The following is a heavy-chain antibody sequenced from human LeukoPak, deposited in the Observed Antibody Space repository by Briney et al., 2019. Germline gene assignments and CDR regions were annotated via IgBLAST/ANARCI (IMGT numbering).Heavy chain of an antibody. D-gene: IGHD6-25*01. CDR3: ARQLPTAAADTRGYFAY. CDR2: LYYGENS. CDR1: GGSISIISSSTYY. V-gene: IGHV4-39*01. J-gene: IGHJ4*02. Sequence: SETLSLTCTVSGGSISIISSSTYYWGWIRQAPGKGLEWIGSLYYGENSHYNPSLKSRATLSVDTSNNQFSLKLTSVTAADAAVYFCARQLPTAAADTRGYFAYWGQGTVVTVSS.